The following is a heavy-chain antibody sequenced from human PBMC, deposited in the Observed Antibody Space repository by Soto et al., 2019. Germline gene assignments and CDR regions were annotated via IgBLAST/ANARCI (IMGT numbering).Heavy chain of an antibody. CDR2: IYYSGST. J-gene: IGHJ6*02. D-gene: IGHD3-3*01. CDR1: GGSISSGDYY. CDR3: ARYDFWSAPHAAYYYGMDV. V-gene: IGHV4-30-4*01. Sequence: SETLALTCTVSGGSISSGDYYWSWIRQPPGKGLEWIGYIYYSGSTYYNPSLKSRVTISVDTSKNQFSLKLSSVTAADTAVYYCARYDFWSAPHAAYYYGMDVWGQGTTVTVSS.